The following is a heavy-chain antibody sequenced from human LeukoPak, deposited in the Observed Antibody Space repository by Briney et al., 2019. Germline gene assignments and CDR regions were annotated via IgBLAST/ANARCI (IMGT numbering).Heavy chain of an antibody. CDR2: IYYSGST. CDR3: ARANYYDSSGYFGY. J-gene: IGHJ4*02. CDR1: GGSISSYY. D-gene: IGHD3-22*01. Sequence: SETLSLTCTVSGGSISSYYWSWIRQPPGKGLEWIGYIYYSGSTNYNPSLKSRVTISVDTSKNQFSLKLSSVTAADTAVYYCARANYYDSSGYFGYWGQGTLVTVSS. V-gene: IGHV4-59*01.